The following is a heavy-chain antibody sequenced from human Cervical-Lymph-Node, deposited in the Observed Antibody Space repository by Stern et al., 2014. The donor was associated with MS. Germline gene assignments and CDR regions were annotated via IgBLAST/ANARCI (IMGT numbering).Heavy chain of an antibody. CDR2: IWYDGSNK. CDR3: ARDNDIVVLPAALDY. D-gene: IGHD2-2*01. Sequence: QMQLVQSGGGVVQPGRSLRLSCAASGFTFSSYGMHWVRQAPGKGLEWVAVIWYDGSNKYYADSVKGRFTISRDNSKNTLSLQMNTLRAEDTAVYYCARDNDIVVLPAALDYWGQGTLVTVSS. V-gene: IGHV3-33*01. J-gene: IGHJ4*02. CDR1: GFTFSSYG.